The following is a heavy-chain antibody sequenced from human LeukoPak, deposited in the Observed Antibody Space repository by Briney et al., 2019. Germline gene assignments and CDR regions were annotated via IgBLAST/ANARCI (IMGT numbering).Heavy chain of an antibody. CDR3: ARGLYCSSTSCYDYYYYYMDV. V-gene: IGHV3-20*04. J-gene: IGHJ6*03. D-gene: IGHD2-2*01. CDR1: GFTFDDYG. Sequence: GGSLRLSCAASGFTFDDYGMSWVRQAPGNGLEWVSGINWNGGSTGYADSVKGRFTISRDNAKNSLYLQMNSLRAEDTALYYCARGLYCSSTSCYDYYYYYMDVWGKGTTVTVSS. CDR2: INWNGGST.